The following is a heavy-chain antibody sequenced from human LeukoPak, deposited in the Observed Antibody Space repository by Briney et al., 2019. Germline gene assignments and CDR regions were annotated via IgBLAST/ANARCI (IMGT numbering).Heavy chain of an antibody. V-gene: IGHV4-38-2*01. J-gene: IGHJ6*03. CDR2: IYRTGST. CDR3: ARHLDSSGWYNDYYCMDV. CDR1: GYSISSGYY. D-gene: IGHD6-19*01. Sequence: KPSETLSLTCAVSGYSISSGYYWGWIRQPPGKGLEWIGSIYRTGSTYYNPSLKSRVTISIDTSKNQLSLRLSSVTAADTAVYYCARHLDSSGWYNDYYCMDVWGTGTTVTVSS.